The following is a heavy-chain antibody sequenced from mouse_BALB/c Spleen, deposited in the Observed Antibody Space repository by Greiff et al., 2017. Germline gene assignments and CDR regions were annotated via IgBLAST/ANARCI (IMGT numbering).Heavy chain of an antibody. CDR2: ISSGSSTI. Sequence: DVHLVESGGGLVQPGGSRKLSCAASGFTFSSFGMHWVRQAPEKGLEWVAYISSGSSTIYYADTVTGRFTISRDNPKNTLFLQMTSLRSEDTAMYYCARDSPYYYGSSYGYFDVWGAGTTVTVSS. D-gene: IGHD1-1*01. CDR1: GFTFSSFG. J-gene: IGHJ1*01. CDR3: ARDSPYYYGSSYGYFDV. V-gene: IGHV5-17*02.